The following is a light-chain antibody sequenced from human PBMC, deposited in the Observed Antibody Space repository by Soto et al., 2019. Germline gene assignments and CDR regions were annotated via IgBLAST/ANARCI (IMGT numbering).Light chain of an antibody. J-gene: IGLJ3*02. V-gene: IGLV3-21*02. CDR1: NIGSKS. CDR3: QVWDTSSDLGV. CDR2: ADS. Sequence: SYELTQPPSVSVAPGQTARITCGGNNIGSKSVHWYQQKPGQAPVLVVYADSDRPSGIPERFSGSNSGNTATLTISRVEAGDEADYYCQVWDTSSDLGVFGGGTQLTVL.